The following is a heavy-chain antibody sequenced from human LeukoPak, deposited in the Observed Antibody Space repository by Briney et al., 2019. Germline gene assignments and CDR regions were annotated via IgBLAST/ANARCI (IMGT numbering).Heavy chain of an antibody. Sequence: GASVKVSCKASGYTFTGYYMHWVRQAPGQGLEWMGWINPNSGGTNYAQKFQGRVTMTRDTSISTAYMELSRLRSDDTAVYYCARDFGAPVDYGSGSYGFDYWGQGTLVTVSS. J-gene: IGHJ4*02. V-gene: IGHV1-2*02. D-gene: IGHD3-10*01. CDR2: INPNSGGT. CDR1: GYTFTGYY. CDR3: ARDFGAPVDYGSGSYGFDY.